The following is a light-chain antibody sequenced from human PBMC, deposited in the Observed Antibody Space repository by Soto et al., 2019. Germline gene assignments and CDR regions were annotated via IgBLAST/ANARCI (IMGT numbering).Light chain of an antibody. V-gene: IGKV1-5*03. Sequence: DIQRTQSPSTLSASVRDRVTITCRASQSISSWLAWYQQKPGKAPKLLIYKASSLESGVPSRFSGSGSGTEFTLTISSLQPDDFATYYCQQYNSYSWTFGQGTKVEIK. J-gene: IGKJ1*01. CDR2: KAS. CDR1: QSISSW. CDR3: QQYNSYSWT.